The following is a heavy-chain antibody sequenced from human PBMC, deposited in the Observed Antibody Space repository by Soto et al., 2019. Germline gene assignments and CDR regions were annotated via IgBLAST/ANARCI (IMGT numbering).Heavy chain of an antibody. CDR2: ISYDGSNK. V-gene: IGHV3-30-3*01. J-gene: IGHJ5*02. Sequence: XGSLRLSWAASGFTFSSYAMHWVRQAPGKGLEWVAVISYDGSNKYYADSVKGRFTISRDNSKNTLYLQMNSLRAEDTAVYYCASHYRSGWYKWFDTWGQGTLVTVSS. D-gene: IGHD6-19*01. CDR1: GFTFSSYA. CDR3: ASHYRSGWYKWFDT.